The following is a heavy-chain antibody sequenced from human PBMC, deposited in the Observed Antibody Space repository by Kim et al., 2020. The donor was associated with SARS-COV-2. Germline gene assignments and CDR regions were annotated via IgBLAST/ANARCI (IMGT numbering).Heavy chain of an antibody. CDR1: GFTFSSRV. J-gene: IGHJ5*02. Sequence: GGSLRLSCVDSGFTFSSRVMCWVRQSPGKGLEWVSTISESSGHIYYADSVKGRFTISRDNSKNTLYLQMNSLRDDDTAIYYCARSSSLGGTTPYHWGQGT. CDR3: ARSSSLGGTTPYH. D-gene: IGHD2-2*01. CDR2: ISESSGHI. V-gene: IGHV3-23*01.